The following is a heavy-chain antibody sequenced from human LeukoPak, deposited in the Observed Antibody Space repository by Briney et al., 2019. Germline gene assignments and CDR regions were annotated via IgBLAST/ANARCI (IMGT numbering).Heavy chain of an antibody. CDR2: ISSSSSYI. D-gene: IGHD3-9*01. CDR3: ARGGYYNILTGFRNKILGFDY. V-gene: IGHV3-21*01. J-gene: IGHJ4*02. CDR1: GFTFSSYS. Sequence: GGSLRLSCAASGFTFSSYSMNWVRQAPGKGLEWVSSISSSSSYIYYADSVKGRFTISRDNAKNSLYLQMNSLRAEDTAVYYCARGGYYNILTGFRNKILGFDYWGQGTRVTVSS.